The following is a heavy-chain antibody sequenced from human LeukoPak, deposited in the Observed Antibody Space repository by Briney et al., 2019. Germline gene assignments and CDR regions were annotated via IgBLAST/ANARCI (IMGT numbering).Heavy chain of an antibody. Sequence: VGSLRLSCAASGFTLSDYWMHWVRQAPGNELVWFSRINSAGSSRNYADSVKGRFTISRDNAQNTLYLQMNSLRAEDPAVYYCASASSHRIAAGGDYWGQGTLVTVSS. V-gene: IGHV3-74*01. J-gene: IGHJ4*02. D-gene: IGHD6-13*01. CDR2: INSAGSSR. CDR1: GFTLSDYW. CDR3: ASASSHRIAAGGDY.